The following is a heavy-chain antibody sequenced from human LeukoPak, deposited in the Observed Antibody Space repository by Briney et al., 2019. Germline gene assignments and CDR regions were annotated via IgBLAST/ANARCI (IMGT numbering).Heavy chain of an antibody. D-gene: IGHD3-3*01. CDR1: GGSFSGYY. J-gene: IGHJ6*03. V-gene: IGHV4-34*01. CDR3: AREPSYDFWSGLPRRGFMDV. Sequence: SETLSLTCAVYGGSFSGYYWSWIRQPPGKGLEWIGEINHSGSTNYNPSLKSRVTISVDTSKNQFSLRLNTVTAADTAVYYCAREPSYDFWSGLPRRGFMDVWGKGTTVTVSS. CDR2: INHSGST.